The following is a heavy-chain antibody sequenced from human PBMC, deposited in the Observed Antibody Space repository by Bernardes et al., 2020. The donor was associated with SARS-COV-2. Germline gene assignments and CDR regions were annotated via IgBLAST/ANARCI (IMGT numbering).Heavy chain of an antibody. CDR1: GFIFNNYA. CDR2: ISSSGSSA. Sequence: GGSLRLSCATSGFIFNNYAMSWVRQAPRKGLEWVSIISSSGSSANYAGSVKGRFTISRDNSKNTLYLQMNSLRAEDTAVYYCAKDSSDYYSDCWGQGTLVTVSS. CDR3: AKDSSDYYSDC. D-gene: IGHD3-22*01. V-gene: IGHV3-23*01. J-gene: IGHJ4*02.